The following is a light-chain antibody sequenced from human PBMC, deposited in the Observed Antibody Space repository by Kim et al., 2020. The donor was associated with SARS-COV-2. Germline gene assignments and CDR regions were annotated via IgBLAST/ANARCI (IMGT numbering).Light chain of an antibody. J-gene: IGLJ2*01. CDR3: QIWDNDKFI. Sequence: SVALGQTAGIACGGDKIGSKNVHWYQQRPGQAPILVLYSDNNRPSGIPERISGSNSGNMAILTISRAQAGDEADYYCQIWDNDKFIFGGGTQLTVL. CDR1: KIGSKN. V-gene: IGLV3-9*01. CDR2: SDN.